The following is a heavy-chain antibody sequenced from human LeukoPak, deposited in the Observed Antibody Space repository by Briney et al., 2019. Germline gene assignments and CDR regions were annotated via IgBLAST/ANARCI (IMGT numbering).Heavy chain of an antibody. J-gene: IGHJ4*02. V-gene: IGHV3-23*01. Sequence: GGSLRLSCAASGFTFSSYAMSWVRQAPGKGLEWVSAISGSGGSTYYADSVKGRFTISRDNSKNTLYLQMNSLRAEDTAVYYCAKDMYSSSWSRVSFYFDYWGQGTLVTVPS. CDR3: AKDMYSSSWSRVSFYFDY. D-gene: IGHD6-13*01. CDR2: ISGSGGST. CDR1: GFTFSSYA.